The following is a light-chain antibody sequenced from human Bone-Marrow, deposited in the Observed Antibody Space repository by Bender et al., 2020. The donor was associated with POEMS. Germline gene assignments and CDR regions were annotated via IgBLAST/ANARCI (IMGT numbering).Light chain of an antibody. CDR2: SSH. V-gene: IGLV1-44*01. CDR3: AVWDDSLNGWV. CDR1: SSNIVAHA. Sequence: QSVLTQPPSASGTPGQRVTISCSGGSSNIVAHAVNWYQHLPGTPPKLLIYSSHRRPSEVPDRFSVSRSGASASLAISVLQSEDEADYYCAVWDDSLNGWVFGGGTKLTVL. J-gene: IGLJ3*02.